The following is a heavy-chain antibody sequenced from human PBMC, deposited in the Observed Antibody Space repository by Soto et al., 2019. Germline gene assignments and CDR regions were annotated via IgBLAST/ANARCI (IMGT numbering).Heavy chain of an antibody. Sequence: QVQLVEAGGGVVQPGTSLRLSCAASGFAFSTFALHWVRQAPGKGLEWVSLVSNDGDRTYYAESVKGRFTISRDASSNTLYLQMHSLRPEDTAVYYCAVHFYWPYDCTQSAFDNWGQGTFVAVS. D-gene: IGHD2-21*02. V-gene: IGHV3-30-3*01. CDR3: AVHFYWPYDCTQSAFDN. J-gene: IGHJ3*02. CDR1: GFAFSTFA. CDR2: VSNDGDRT.